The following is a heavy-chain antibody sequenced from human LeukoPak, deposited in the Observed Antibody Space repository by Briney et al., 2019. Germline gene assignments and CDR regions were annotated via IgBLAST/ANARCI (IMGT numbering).Heavy chain of an antibody. Sequence: PGGSLRLSCAASGFTFSDLAMNWVRQAPGKGLEWVSSITRVSTYIYYAESVQGRFTISRDNHKDLLYLQLNSLRGDDTGIYYCTRDRSAYGDADAFDIWGQGTVVTVSS. CDR2: ITRVSTYI. D-gene: IGHD4-17*01. J-gene: IGHJ3*02. CDR3: TRDRSAYGDADAFDI. CDR1: GFTFSDLA. V-gene: IGHV3-21*01.